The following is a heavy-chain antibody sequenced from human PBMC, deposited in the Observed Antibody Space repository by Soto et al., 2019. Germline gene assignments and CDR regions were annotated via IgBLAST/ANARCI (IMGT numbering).Heavy chain of an antibody. CDR2: ISAYNGNT. CDR3: ARVGSNYPGSYGMDV. V-gene: IGHV1-18*01. CDR1: GYTITSYG. D-gene: IGHD4-4*01. J-gene: IGHJ6*02. Sequence: GASVNVSCKASGYTITSYGISWVRQAPGQGLEWMGWISAYNGNTNYAQKLQGRVTMTTDTSTSTAYMELRSLRSDDTAVYYCARVGSNYPGSYGMDVWGQGTTVTVSS.